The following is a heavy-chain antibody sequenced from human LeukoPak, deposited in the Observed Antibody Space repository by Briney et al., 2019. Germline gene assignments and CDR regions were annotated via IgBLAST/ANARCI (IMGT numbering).Heavy chain of an antibody. J-gene: IGHJ1*01. Sequence: GSLRLSCAASGFTFSSYGMHWVRQAPGKGLEWVAVIWYDGSNKYYADSVKGRFTISRDNSKNTLYLQMNSLRAEDTAVYYCAKSGMTADSSSWSRPQDFQHWGQGTLVTVSS. CDR3: AKSGMTADSSSWSRPQDFQH. CDR1: GFTFSSYG. CDR2: IWYDGSNK. V-gene: IGHV3-33*06. D-gene: IGHD6-13*01.